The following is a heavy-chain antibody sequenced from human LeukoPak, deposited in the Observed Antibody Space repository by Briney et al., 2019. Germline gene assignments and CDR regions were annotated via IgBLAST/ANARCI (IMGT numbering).Heavy chain of an antibody. CDR1: GFTFGDYA. CDR3: TRGHTFLMATSRFDY. D-gene: IGHD5-24*01. CDR2: IRNKAYGGTT. J-gene: IGHJ4*02. V-gene: IGHV3-49*04. Sequence: PGRSLRLSCTASGFTFGDYAMSWVRQAPGKGLEWVGFIRNKAYGGTTEYAASVKGRFTISRDDSKNIAYLQMNSLKTEDTAVYYCTRGHTFLMATSRFDYWGQGTLVTVSS.